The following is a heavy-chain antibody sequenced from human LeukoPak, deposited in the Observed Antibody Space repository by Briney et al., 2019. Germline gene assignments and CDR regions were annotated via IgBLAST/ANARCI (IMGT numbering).Heavy chain of an antibody. J-gene: IGHJ6*02. Sequence: PGGSLRLSCAASGFTFRNYEMNWVRLAPGKGLEWVSYISSRGDTIYYADSVKGRFTISRDNAKSSLYLQMNSLRAEDTAVYYCARAAPYLAGAYYYGMDVWGQGTTVTVSS. V-gene: IGHV3-48*03. D-gene: IGHD6-19*01. CDR2: ISSRGDTI. CDR3: ARAAPYLAGAYYYGMDV. CDR1: GFTFRNYE.